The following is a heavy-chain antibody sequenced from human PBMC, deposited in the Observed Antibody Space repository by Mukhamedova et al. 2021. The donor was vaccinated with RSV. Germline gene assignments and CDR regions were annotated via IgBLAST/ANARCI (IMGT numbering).Heavy chain of an antibody. D-gene: IGHD3-16*01. CDR3: AREGEGYFDY. CDR2: INSDGSST. J-gene: IGHJ4*02. V-gene: IGHV3-74*01. Sequence: VRQAPGKGLVWVSRINSDGSSTSYADSVKGRFTISRDNAKNTLYLQMNSLRAEDTAVYYCAREGEGYFDYWGQGTLVTVSS.